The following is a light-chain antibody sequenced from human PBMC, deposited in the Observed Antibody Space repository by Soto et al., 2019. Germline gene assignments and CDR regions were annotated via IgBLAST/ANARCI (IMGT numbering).Light chain of an antibody. Sequence: QSALTQPASVSGSPGQSITSSCTGTSNDVGGYNLVSWFQQHPGKAPKLLISEVNKRPSGVSDRFSGSKSANTASLTISGLQAEDEADYYCCSHVGGSSPQWVFGGGTKVTVL. CDR1: SNDVGGYNL. J-gene: IGLJ3*02. V-gene: IGLV2-23*02. CDR2: EVN. CDR3: CSHVGGSSPQWV.